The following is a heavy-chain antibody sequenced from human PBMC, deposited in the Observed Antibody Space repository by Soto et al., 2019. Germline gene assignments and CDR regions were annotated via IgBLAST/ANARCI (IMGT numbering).Heavy chain of an antibody. D-gene: IGHD1-26*01. J-gene: IGHJ4*02. CDR2: ISGSGGST. V-gene: IGHV3-23*01. CDR3: AKDLFPPGGATYFDY. Sequence: MNWVRQDSGKGLEWVSAISGSGGSTYYADSVKGRFTISRDNSKNTLYLQMNSLRAEDTAVYYCAKDLFPPGGATYFDYWGQGTLVTVSP.